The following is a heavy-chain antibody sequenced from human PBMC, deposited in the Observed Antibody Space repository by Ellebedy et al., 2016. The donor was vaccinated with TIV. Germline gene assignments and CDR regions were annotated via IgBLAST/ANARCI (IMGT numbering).Heavy chain of an antibody. CDR1: GGSLTYYY. V-gene: IGHV4-59*08. CDR2: IYYSGST. D-gene: IGHD1-26*01. CDR3: ARHFRSGTYYSWLDP. J-gene: IGHJ5*02. Sequence: MPSETLSLTCNVSGGSLTYYYWSWIRQPPGKGLEWLANIYYSGSTKYNPSLKSRVTISVDTSKNQFSLKLTSVTAADTAMYFCARHFRSGTYYSWLDPWGPGTHVTVSS.